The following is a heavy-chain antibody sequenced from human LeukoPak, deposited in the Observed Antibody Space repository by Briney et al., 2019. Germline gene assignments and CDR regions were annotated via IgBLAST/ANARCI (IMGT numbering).Heavy chain of an antibody. CDR3: ARDHSGSYNENAFDI. CDR1: GYTFTSYY. Sequence: ASVKVSCKASGYTFTSYYMHWVRQAPGQGLEWMGIINPSGGSTSYAQKFQGRVTMTRDMSTSTVYMELSSLRSEDTAVYYCARDHSGSYNENAFDIWGQGTMVTVSS. V-gene: IGHV1-46*01. CDR2: INPSGGST. D-gene: IGHD1-26*01. J-gene: IGHJ3*02.